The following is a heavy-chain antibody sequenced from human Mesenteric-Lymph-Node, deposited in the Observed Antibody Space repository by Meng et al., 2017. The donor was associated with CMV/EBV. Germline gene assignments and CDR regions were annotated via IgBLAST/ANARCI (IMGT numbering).Heavy chain of an antibody. D-gene: IGHD3-3*01. CDR3: ARVALEWFVGMDV. J-gene: IGHJ6*02. V-gene: IGHV3-48*03. CDR2: ITSSGYTI. CDR1: GFTFSSYE. Sequence: GGSLRLSCAASGFTFSSYEMNWVRQAPGKGLEWVSYITSSGYTIYYADSVKGRFTISRDNAKNSLYLQMDSLRAEDTAIYYCARVALEWFVGMDVWGQGTTVTVSS.